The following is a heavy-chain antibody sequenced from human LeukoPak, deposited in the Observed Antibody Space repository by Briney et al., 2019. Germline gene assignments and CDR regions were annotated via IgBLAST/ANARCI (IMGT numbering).Heavy chain of an antibody. J-gene: IGHJ4*02. CDR3: AKDRRYSYGSAPYYFDY. D-gene: IGHD5-18*01. V-gene: IGHV3-23*01. CDR2: ISGSGGST. CDR1: GFTFSSYA. Sequence: GGSLRLSCAASGFTFSSYAMSCVRQAPGKGLEWVSAISGSGGSTYYADSVKGRFTISRDNSKNTLYLQMNSLRAEDTAVYYCAKDRRYSYGSAPYYFDYWGQGTLVTVSS.